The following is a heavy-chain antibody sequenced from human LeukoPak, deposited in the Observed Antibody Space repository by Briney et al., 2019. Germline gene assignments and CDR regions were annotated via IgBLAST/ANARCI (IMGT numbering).Heavy chain of an antibody. V-gene: IGHV1-18*01. CDR2: ISAYNGNT. Sequence: GASVKVSCKASGYTFTSYGISWVRQAPGQGLEWMGWISAYNGNTNYAQKLQGRVTMTADTSTSTAYTELRSLRSDDTAVYYCARGGWGYCSSTSCYGLDYWGQGTLVTVSS. CDR1: GYTFTSYG. CDR3: ARGGWGYCSSTSCYGLDY. J-gene: IGHJ4*02. D-gene: IGHD2-2*01.